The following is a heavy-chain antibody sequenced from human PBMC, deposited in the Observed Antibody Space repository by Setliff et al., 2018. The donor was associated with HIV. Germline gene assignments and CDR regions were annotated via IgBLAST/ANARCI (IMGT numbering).Heavy chain of an antibody. CDR1: GFTFSSYW. CDR3: ARARIVLMVYAPATYYMDV. V-gene: IGHV3-7*04. J-gene: IGHJ6*03. D-gene: IGHD2-8*01. Sequence: PGGSLRLSCAASGFTFSSYWMSWVRQAPGKGLEWVANIKQDGSEKYYVDSVKGRFTISRDNAKNSLYLQMNSLRAEDTAVYYCARARIVLMVYAPATYYMDVWGKGTTVTVSS. CDR2: IKQDGSEK.